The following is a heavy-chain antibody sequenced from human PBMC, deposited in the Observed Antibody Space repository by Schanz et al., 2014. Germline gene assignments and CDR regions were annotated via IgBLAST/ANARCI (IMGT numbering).Heavy chain of an antibody. CDR2: IIPILGIA. CDR1: GCTFSSYA. J-gene: IGHJ4*02. D-gene: IGHD3-22*01. Sequence: QVQLVQSGAEVKKPGSPVKVSCKSSGCTFSSYAISWVRQAPGQGLQWMGRIIPILGIATYAQKFQGRLTITADKSTSTAYMELSSLRSEDTAMYYCARDYYDSSGYYYCDYWGQGTLVTVSS. CDR3: ARDYYDSSGYYYCDY. V-gene: IGHV1-69*04.